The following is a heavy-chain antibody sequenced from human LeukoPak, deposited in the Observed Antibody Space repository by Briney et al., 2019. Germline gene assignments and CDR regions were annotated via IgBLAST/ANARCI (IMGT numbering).Heavy chain of an antibody. CDR3: ARLYFGVSFYDY. CDR1: GLSLNNARLG. V-gene: IGHV2-26*01. J-gene: IGHJ4*01. Sequence: ESGPTLVNPTETLTLACTVSGLSLNNARLGISWIRRPPGKALEWLAHIFSNDEKSYSPSLKTRLTISKDTSKSQVVLSMTNMDPVETGTYFCARLYFGVSFYDYWGHGTLVSVSS. D-gene: IGHD3-3*01. CDR2: IFSNDEK.